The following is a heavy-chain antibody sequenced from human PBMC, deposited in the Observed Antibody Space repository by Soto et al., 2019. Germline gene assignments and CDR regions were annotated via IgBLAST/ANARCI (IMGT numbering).Heavy chain of an antibody. CDR1: GFTLNRYG. CDR2: IWSDGRNK. CDR3: ARGLTYGGHYNDAFDL. D-gene: IGHD2-21*02. V-gene: IGHV3-33*01. J-gene: IGHJ3*01. Sequence: QVQVVESGGGVVQPGRSLRLSCAASGFTLNRYGMHWVRQAPGKGLEWVAVIWSDGRNKDYADSVKGRFTISRDDSKNTLYLKMNSLRAEDRALYYCARGLTYGGHYNDAFDLWGQGTMVTVSS.